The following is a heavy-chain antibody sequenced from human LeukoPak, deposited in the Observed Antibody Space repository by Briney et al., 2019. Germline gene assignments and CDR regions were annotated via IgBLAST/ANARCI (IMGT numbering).Heavy chain of an antibody. CDR1: GYTFTGYY. Sequence: GASVKVSCKASGYTFTGYYMYWVRQAPGQGLEWMGWINPNSGVTNYAQKFQGGVTMTSDTSISTAYMQLSSLRSDDTAVYYCARGRGGSGLPNWFDPWGQGTLVTVSS. J-gene: IGHJ5*02. D-gene: IGHD6-19*01. CDR3: ARGRGGSGLPNWFDP. CDR2: INPNSGVT. V-gene: IGHV1-2*02.